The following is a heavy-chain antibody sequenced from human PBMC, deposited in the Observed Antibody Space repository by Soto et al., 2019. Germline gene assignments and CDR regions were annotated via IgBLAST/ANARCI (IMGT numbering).Heavy chain of an antibody. D-gene: IGHD5-12*01. CDR1: GYTFTSYA. Sequence: ASVKVSCKASGYTFTSYAMHWVRQAPGQRLEWMGWINAGNGNTKYSQKFQGRVTITRDTSASTAYMELSSLRSEDTALYYCARGPRGPDGPGDYWGQGTLVTVSS. V-gene: IGHV1-3*01. CDR2: INAGNGNT. J-gene: IGHJ4*02. CDR3: ARGPRGPDGPGDY.